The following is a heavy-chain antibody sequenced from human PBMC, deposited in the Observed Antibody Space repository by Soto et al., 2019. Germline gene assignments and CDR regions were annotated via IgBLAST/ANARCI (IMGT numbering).Heavy chain of an antibody. CDR2: ISGSGGST. J-gene: IGHJ6*02. D-gene: IGHD2-21*01. CDR1: GFTFSSYA. CDR3: AKSLVGGFAPYYYYYYGMDV. V-gene: IGHV3-23*01. Sequence: GGSLRLSCAASGFTFSSYAMSWVRQAPGKGLEWVSAISGSGGSTYYADSVKGRFTISRDNSKNTLYLQMNSLRAEDTAVYYCAKSLVGGFAPYYYYYYGMDVWGQGTTVTVSS.